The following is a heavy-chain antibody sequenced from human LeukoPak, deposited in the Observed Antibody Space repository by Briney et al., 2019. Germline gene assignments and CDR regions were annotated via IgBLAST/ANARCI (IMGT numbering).Heavy chain of an antibody. J-gene: IGHJ4*02. V-gene: IGHV4-39*02. CDR1: GVSISSSNSY. D-gene: IGHD3-10*01. Sequence: SETLSLTRTVSGVSISSSNSYWGWIRQPPGKGLEWIGSIYYSWNTYYNASLKSQVSISIDTSKNQFSLKLSSVTAADTAVYYCAGEGGYYGSVDYWGQGTLVTVSS. CDR2: IYYSWNT. CDR3: AGEGGYYGSVDY.